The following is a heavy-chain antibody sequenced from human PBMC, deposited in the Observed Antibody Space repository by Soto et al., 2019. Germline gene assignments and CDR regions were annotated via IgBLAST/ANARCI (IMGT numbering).Heavy chain of an antibody. CDR1: GFTFSSYG. V-gene: IGHV3-33*01. J-gene: IGHJ3*02. D-gene: IGHD3-10*01. CDR3: VRVWNYYGSGPSDAFDI. CDR2: IWYDGSNI. Sequence: GGSLRLSCVVSGFTFSSYGMYWVRQAPGKGLEWVAAIWYDGSNIHYADSVKGRFTISRDNSKNTVYLQMNSLRVEDTAVYYCVRVWNYYGSGPSDAFDIWGQGPMVTVSS.